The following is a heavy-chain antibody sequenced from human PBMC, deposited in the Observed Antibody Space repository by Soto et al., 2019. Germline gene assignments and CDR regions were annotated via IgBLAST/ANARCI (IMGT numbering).Heavy chain of an antibody. D-gene: IGHD6-19*01. CDR1: GFTFSDYY. CDR2: ISSSGSTI. CDR3: ERSTRAGAFDI. Sequence: PGGSLRLSCAASGFTFSDYYMSWIRQAPGKGLEWVSYISSSGSTIYYADSVKGRFTISRDNAKKSLYLQMNSLTAQDTAVYYWERSTRAGAFDIWGQGTMVTVSS. V-gene: IGHV3-11*01. J-gene: IGHJ3*02.